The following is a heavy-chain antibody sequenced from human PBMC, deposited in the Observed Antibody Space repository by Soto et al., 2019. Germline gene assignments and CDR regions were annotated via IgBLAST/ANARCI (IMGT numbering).Heavy chain of an antibody. V-gene: IGHV4-34*01. CDR1: GGSFSGYY. J-gene: IGHJ5*02. Sequence: SETLSLTCAVYGGSFSGYYWSWIRQPPGKGLEWIGEINHSGSTNYNPSLKSRVTISVDTSKNQFSLKLSSVTAADTAVYYCASGIAARPFDPWGQGTLVTVSS. CDR2: INHSGST. D-gene: IGHD6-6*01. CDR3: ASGIAARPFDP.